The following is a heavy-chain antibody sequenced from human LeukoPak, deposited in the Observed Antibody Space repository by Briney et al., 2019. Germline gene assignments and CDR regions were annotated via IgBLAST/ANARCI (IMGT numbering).Heavy chain of an antibody. Sequence: SETLSLTCTVSGGSISSYYWSWLRQPAGRGLEWFGRIYTSGSTNYNPSLKSRVPMSVDTSKNQFSLKLSSVTAADTAVYYCASGVKDWFDPWGQGTLVTVSS. CDR1: GGSISSYY. V-gene: IGHV4-4*07. CDR2: IYTSGST. J-gene: IGHJ5*02. D-gene: IGHD3-3*01. CDR3: ASGVKDWFDP.